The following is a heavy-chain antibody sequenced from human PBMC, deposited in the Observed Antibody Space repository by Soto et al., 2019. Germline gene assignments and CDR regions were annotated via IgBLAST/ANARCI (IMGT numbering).Heavy chain of an antibody. CDR3: TLPHPDYDSSGYYYADDY. V-gene: IGHV3-73*01. Sequence: GGSLRLSCAASGFSISGSAIRWVRQASGKGLEWVGRIRSRTNSYATAYAASVRGSFTMSRDDSRNKAFLQMDSLKTEDTAVYYCTLPHPDYDSSGYYYADDYWGQGTLVTVSS. CDR1: GFSISGSA. CDR2: IRSRTNSYAT. J-gene: IGHJ4*02. D-gene: IGHD3-22*01.